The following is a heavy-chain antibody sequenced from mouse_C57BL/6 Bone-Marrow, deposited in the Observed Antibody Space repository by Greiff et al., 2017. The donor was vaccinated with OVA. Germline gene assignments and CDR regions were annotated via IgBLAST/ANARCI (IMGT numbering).Heavy chain of an antibody. CDR1: GYTFTSYD. J-gene: IGHJ2*01. V-gene: IGHV1-85*01. CDR3: PMADFDY. CDR2: IYPRDGST. Sequence: QVQLKQSGPELVKPGASVKLSCKASGYTFTSYDINWVKQRPGQGLEWIGWIYPRDGSTKYNEKFKGKATLTVDTSSSTAYMELHSLTSEDSAVYFCPMADFDYWGQGTTLTVSS. D-gene: IGHD1-1*02.